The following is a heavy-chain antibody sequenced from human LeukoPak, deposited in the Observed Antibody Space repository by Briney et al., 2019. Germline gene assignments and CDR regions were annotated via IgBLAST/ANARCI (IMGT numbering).Heavy chain of an antibody. D-gene: IGHD1/OR15-1a*01. V-gene: IGHV4-59*08. CDR2: IYDTGAT. CDR1: GGSISGYY. J-gene: IGHJ5*02. CDR3: ARLPLIATTRGGFDP. Sequence: SETLSLTCTVSGGSISGYYWSWIRQPPGKRLEWIGYIYDTGATNYNPSLKSRFSISIDTSKNQFSLNLSSVTAADTAVYYCARLPLIATTRGGFDPWGQGTLVTVSS.